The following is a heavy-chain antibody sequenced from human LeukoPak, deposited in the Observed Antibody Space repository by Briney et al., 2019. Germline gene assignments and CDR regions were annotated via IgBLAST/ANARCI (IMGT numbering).Heavy chain of an antibody. CDR2: INDDGSAT. Sequence: PGGSLRLSCAASGFTFSNYWMHWVRQVPGKGLVWVSRINDDGSATFYADSVKGRFTISRDNAKNTSFLQMSSLRAEDTAVYFCAREILAPGKTHDYWGQGTLVTVSS. CDR1: GFTFSNYW. CDR3: AREILAPGKTHDY. V-gene: IGHV3-74*01. J-gene: IGHJ4*02.